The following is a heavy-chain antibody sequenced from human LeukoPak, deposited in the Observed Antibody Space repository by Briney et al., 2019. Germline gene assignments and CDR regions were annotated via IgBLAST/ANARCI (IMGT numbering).Heavy chain of an antibody. D-gene: IGHD6-13*01. V-gene: IGHV1-24*01. Sequence: ASVKVSCKVSGYTLTELSMHWVRQAPGKGLEWMGGFDPEDGETIYAQKFQGRVTMTEDTSTDTAYMKLSSLRSEDTAVYYCARDLPQRKQQLLYDYWGQGTLVTVSS. CDR3: ARDLPQRKQQLLYDY. CDR2: FDPEDGET. J-gene: IGHJ4*02. CDR1: GYTLTELS.